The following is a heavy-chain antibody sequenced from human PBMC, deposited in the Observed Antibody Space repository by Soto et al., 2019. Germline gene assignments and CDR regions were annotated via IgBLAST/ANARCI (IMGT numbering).Heavy chain of an antibody. Sequence: SLMMCVSCTVSGGSIGGGGYCWSFIRQHPGKGLEWIGYIYYSGSTYHNPSLKSRVTISVDTSKNQFSLKLSSVTAADTAVYYCAREYSNIVATIDAFDIWGQGTMVTVSS. D-gene: IGHD5-12*01. CDR1: GGSIGGGGYC. V-gene: IGHV4-31*03. J-gene: IGHJ3*02. CDR3: AREYSNIVATIDAFDI. CDR2: IYYSGST.